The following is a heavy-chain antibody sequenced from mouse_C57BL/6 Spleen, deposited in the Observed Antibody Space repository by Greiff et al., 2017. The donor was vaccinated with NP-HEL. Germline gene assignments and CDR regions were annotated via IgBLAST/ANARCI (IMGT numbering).Heavy chain of an antibody. CDR3: ARSPLTTVVAPAMDY. J-gene: IGHJ4*01. V-gene: IGHV1-52*01. CDR2: IDPSDSET. Sequence: VQLQQSGAELVRPGSSVKLSCKASGYTFTSYWMHWVKQRPIQGLEWIGNIDPSDSETHYNQKFKDKATLTVDKSSSTAYMQLSSLTSEDSAVYYCARSPLTTVVAPAMDYWGQGTSVTVSS. CDR1: GYTFTSYW. D-gene: IGHD1-1*01.